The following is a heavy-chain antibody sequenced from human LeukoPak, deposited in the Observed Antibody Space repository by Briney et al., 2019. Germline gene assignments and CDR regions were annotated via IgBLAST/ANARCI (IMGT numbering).Heavy chain of an antibody. V-gene: IGHV4-4*07. CDR3: ARFIIISGWYDYFDY. J-gene: IGHJ4*02. CDR1: GASISSYY. CDR2: THTSGSP. D-gene: IGHD6-19*01. Sequence: SETLSLTCTVSGASISSYYWSCIRQPAGKGLEWIGRTHTSGSPSYNPSLKSRVTMSVETSNNQFSLQLSSVTAADTAVYYCARFIIISGWYDYFDYWGQGTLVTVSS.